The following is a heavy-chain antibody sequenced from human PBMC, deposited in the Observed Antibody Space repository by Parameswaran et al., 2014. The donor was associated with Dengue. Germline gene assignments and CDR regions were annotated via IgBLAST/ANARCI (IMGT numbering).Heavy chain of an antibody. CDR3: ARDLPPRMKQQLVLSVWFDP. CDR2: IYTSGST. CDR1: GGSISSYY. V-gene: IGHV4-4*07. D-gene: IGHD6-13*01. J-gene: IGHJ5*02. Sequence: ASETLSLTCTVSGGSISSYYWSWIRQPAGKGLEWIGRIYTSGSTNYNPSLKSRVTMSVDTSKNQFSLKLSSVTAADTAVYYCARDLPPRMKQQLVLSVWFDPWGQGTLVTVSS.